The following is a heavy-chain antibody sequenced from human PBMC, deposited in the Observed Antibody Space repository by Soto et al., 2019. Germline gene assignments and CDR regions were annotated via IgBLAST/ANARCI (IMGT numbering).Heavy chain of an antibody. V-gene: IGHV3-30*18. Sequence: GGSLRLSCAAPGFTFSSYGLHWVRQAPGKGLEWVAVISYDGFNKYYPDSVKGRFTISRDNSKNTLYLQMNSLRAEDTAVYYCAKGHGDYYYYYMDVWGKGTTVTVSS. D-gene: IGHD4-17*01. CDR1: GFTFSSYG. CDR3: AKGHGDYYYYYMDV. CDR2: ISYDGFNK. J-gene: IGHJ6*03.